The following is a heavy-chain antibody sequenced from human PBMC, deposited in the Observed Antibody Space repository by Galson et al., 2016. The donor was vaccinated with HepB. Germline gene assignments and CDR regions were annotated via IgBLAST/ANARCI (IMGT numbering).Heavy chain of an antibody. CDR3: ARLYIVEVPSEGFDP. V-gene: IGHV4-4*01. Sequence: ETLSLTCGVSGGSINSTAWWSWVRQSPGKGLEWIGQIYHTGSTHYNPSLKSRVTIPVDKSKNQFSLTLNSVTAADPAVYFCARLYIVEVPSEGFDPWGQGTLVTVSS. D-gene: IGHD2-2*01. CDR1: GGSINSTAW. CDR2: IYHTGST. J-gene: IGHJ5*02.